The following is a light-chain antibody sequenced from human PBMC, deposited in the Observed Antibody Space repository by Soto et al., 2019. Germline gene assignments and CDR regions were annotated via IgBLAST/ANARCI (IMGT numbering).Light chain of an antibody. J-gene: IGLJ1*01. V-gene: IGLV2-18*02. CDR3: SSYTISNTYV. CDR1: SSDFGTYNG. CDR2: DVS. Sequence: QSVLTQPPSVSGSPGQSVTIYCTGPSSDFGTYNGISWYQQPPGTAPKLMIYDVSNRPSGVPDRFSGSKSGNTASLTISGLQAEDEGDYYCSSYTISNTYVFGTGTKVTV.